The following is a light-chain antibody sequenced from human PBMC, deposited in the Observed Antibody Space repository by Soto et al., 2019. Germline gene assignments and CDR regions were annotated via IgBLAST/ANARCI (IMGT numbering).Light chain of an antibody. V-gene: IGKV1-5*03. CDR3: QQYNTFSFT. CDR1: RAISDW. J-gene: IGKJ2*01. CDR2: RAS. Sequence: DIQMTQSPSTLSASLGDRVTITCRASRAISDWLAWYQQRPGKAPKLLIYRASRLESGVPSRFSGSGSGTEFTLTISGLQPDDFATYYCQQYNTFSFTFGQATKLEI.